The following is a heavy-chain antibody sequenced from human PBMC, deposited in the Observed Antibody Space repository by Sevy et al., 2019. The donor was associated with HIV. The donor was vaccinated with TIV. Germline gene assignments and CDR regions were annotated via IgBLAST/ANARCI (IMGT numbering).Heavy chain of an antibody. CDR2: IWYDGSNK. Sequence: GGSLRLSCAASGFTFSSYGMHWVRQAPGKGLEWVAVIWYDGSNKYYADSVKGRFTISRDNSKNTLYLQINSLRAEDTAVYYCASDPYPAVSDYVTTDAFDIWGQGTKVTVSS. CDR1: GFTFSSYG. D-gene: IGHD5-12*01. V-gene: IGHV3-33*01. J-gene: IGHJ3*02. CDR3: ASDPYPAVSDYVTTDAFDI.